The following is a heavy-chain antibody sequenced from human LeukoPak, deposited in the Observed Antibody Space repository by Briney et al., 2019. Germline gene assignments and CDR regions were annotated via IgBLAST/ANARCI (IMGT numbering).Heavy chain of an antibody. CDR3: ARDRSVGVLPAPPFDF. CDR2: INQSGST. D-gene: IGHD6-6*01. J-gene: IGHJ4*02. V-gene: IGHV4-34*01. CDR1: GGSFSGYY. Sequence: PSETLSLTCAVYGGSFSGYYWSWIRQPPGKGLEWIGEINQSGSTKFNSSLKSRVTISVDTSKNQFSLTLTSVTAADTAVYYCARDRSVGVLPAPPFDFWGQGTLVTVSS.